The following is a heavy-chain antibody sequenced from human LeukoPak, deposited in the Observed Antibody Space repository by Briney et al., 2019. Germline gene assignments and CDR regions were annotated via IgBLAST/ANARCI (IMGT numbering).Heavy chain of an antibody. CDR1: GFTFSSYA. Sequence: GGSLRLSCAASGFTFSSYAMHWVRQAPGKGLEWVAVISYDGSNKYYADSVKGRFTISRDNSKNTLYLQINSLRAEDTAVYYCAGEFGRSVAGTLNYWGQGTLVTVSS. V-gene: IGHV3-30-3*01. CDR3: AGEFGRSVAGTLNY. J-gene: IGHJ4*02. CDR2: ISYDGSNK. D-gene: IGHD6-19*01.